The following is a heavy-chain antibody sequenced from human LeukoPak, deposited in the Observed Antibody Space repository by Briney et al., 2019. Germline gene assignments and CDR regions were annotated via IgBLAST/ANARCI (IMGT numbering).Heavy chain of an antibody. D-gene: IGHD3-22*01. J-gene: IGHJ4*02. V-gene: IGHV3-21*01. CDR1: GFTFSSYS. CDR2: ISSSSSSYI. CDR3: ARGQLYYDSSGFDY. Sequence: PGGSLRLSCAASGFTFSSYSMNWVRQAPGKGLEWVSSISSSSSSYIYYVDSVKGRFTISRDNAKNPLYLQMNSLRAEDTAVYYCARGQLYYDSSGFDYWGQGTLVTVSS.